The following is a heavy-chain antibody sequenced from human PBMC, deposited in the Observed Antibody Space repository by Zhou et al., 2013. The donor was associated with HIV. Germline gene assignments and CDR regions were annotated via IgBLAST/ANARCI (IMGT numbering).Heavy chain of an antibody. V-gene: IGHV1-69*13. D-gene: IGHD3-22*01. CDR2: IIPIFGTA. J-gene: IGHJ4*02. CDR1: GGTFSSYA. Sequence: QVQLVQSGAEVKKPGSSVKVSCKASGGTFSSYAISWVRQAPGQGLEWMGRIIPIFGTANYAQKFQGRVTITADESTSTAYMELSSLRSDDTAIYYCARDRLSHYYDMSGSYFDYWGQGTLVTVSS. CDR3: ARDRLSHYYDMSGSYFDY.